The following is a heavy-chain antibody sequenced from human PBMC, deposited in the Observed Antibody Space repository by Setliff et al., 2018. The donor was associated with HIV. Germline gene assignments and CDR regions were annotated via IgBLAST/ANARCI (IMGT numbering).Heavy chain of an antibody. CDR1: GFTFTSYA. D-gene: IGHD2-15*01. CDR3: ARGLSGGYCSGGSCYPFDL. Sequence: GGSLRLSCAASGFTFTSYAMHWVRQAPGKGLEWVALISYDGSNQFYADSVKGRFTISRDNAKKSLYLQMSSLRAEDAAVYYCARGLSGGYCSGGSCYPFDLWGQGTQVTVSS. V-gene: IGHV3-30*07. CDR2: ISYDGSNQ. J-gene: IGHJ4*02.